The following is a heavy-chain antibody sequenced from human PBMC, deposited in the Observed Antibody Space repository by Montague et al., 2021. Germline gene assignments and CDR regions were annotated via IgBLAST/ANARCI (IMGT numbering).Heavy chain of an antibody. CDR1: GGSVNGYD. Sequence: SETLSLTCSVSGGSVNGYDWSWIRQPPGKGLGWIGYMRSSGSPNYNPSFKSRSAISLDRSRNPFSLALSFVTAEDTGIYFCGRDYWGSIDYWGHGILVTVSS. D-gene: IGHD7-27*01. J-gene: IGHJ4*01. V-gene: IGHV4-59*02. CDR3: GRDYWGSIDY. CDR2: MRSSGSP.